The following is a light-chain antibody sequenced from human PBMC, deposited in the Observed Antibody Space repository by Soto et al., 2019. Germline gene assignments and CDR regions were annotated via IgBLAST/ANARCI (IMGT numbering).Light chain of an antibody. CDR3: ISYTSGSTGV. Sequence: QSVLTQPRSVYGSPGQSVTISCTGTSSDVGNYIYVSWYQQHPGKAPKLMIYDVGKRPSGVSNRFSGSKSGNTSSLTISGLQAEDEADYYYISYTSGSTGVFGTGNKVTVL. J-gene: IGLJ1*01. CDR2: DVG. V-gene: IGLV2-11*01. CDR1: SSDVGNYIY.